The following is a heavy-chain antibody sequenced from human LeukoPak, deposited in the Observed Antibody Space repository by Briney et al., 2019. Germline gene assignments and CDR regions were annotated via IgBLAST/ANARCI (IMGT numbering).Heavy chain of an antibody. Sequence: ASVKVSCKASGYTFTSYDINWVRQATGQGLEWMGWMNPNSGNTGCAQKFQGRVTMTRNTSISTAYMELSSLRSEDTAVYYCARNGGGSYYYDSSGYYYFDYWGQGTLVTVSS. J-gene: IGHJ4*02. CDR2: MNPNSGNT. CDR1: GYTFTSYD. CDR3: ARNGGGSYYYDSSGYYYFDY. V-gene: IGHV1-8*01. D-gene: IGHD3-22*01.